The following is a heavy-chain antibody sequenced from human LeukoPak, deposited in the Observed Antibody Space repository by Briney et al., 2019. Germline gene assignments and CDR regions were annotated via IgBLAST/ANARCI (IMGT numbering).Heavy chain of an antibody. V-gene: IGHV4-59*01. CDR2: IYYSGST. CDR3: ARVFGGGRGGWFDT. J-gene: IGHJ5*02. CDR1: VGSIRSYY. Sequence: SSETLSLTCTVSVGSIRSYYWTWIRQPPGKGLEWIGYIYYSGSTNYNPSLKSRVTISVHTSKNQFSLNLSSATAADTAVYYCARVFGGGRGGWFDTWGQGTLVAVSS. D-gene: IGHD3-16*01.